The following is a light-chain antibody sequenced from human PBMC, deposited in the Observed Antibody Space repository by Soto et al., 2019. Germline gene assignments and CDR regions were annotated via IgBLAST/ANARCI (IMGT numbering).Light chain of an antibody. V-gene: IGKV3-20*01. CDR1: QSVSSN. Sequence: EILMPQSPATGSVPPAERATLCWKASQSVSSNLAWYQQKPGQAPRLLIYGASTRASGIPDRFSGSGSGTDFTLTISRLEPEDSAVYSCQQYGSSRTWTFRQGTSVDI. J-gene: IGKJ1*01. CDR2: GAS. CDR3: QQYGSSRTWT.